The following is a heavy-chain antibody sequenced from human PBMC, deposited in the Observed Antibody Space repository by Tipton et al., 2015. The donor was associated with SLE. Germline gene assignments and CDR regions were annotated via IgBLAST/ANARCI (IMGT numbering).Heavy chain of an antibody. CDR3: ARAPGRAAAGTADY. CDR2: IYYSGST. D-gene: IGHD6-13*01. CDR1: GGSISSHY. J-gene: IGHJ4*02. Sequence: TLSLTCTVSGGSISSHYWSWIRQPPGKGLEWIGYIYYSGSTNYNPSLKSRVTISVDTSKNQFSLKLSSVTAAGTAVYYCARAPGRAAAGTADYWGQGTLVTVSS. V-gene: IGHV4-59*08.